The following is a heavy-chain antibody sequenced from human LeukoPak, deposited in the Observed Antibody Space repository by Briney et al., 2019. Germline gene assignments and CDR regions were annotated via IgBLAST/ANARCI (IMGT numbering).Heavy chain of an antibody. Sequence: GASVKVSCKVSGYTLTELSMHWVRQAPGKGLEWMGGFALEDGETVYAQKFQGRFAMTEDTSTEIAYMELSSLRSEDTAVYYCVTDDGSGSYFTYWGQGTLVTVSS. D-gene: IGHD3-10*01. J-gene: IGHJ4*02. CDR2: FALEDGET. V-gene: IGHV1-24*01. CDR1: GYTLTELS. CDR3: VTDDGSGSYFTY.